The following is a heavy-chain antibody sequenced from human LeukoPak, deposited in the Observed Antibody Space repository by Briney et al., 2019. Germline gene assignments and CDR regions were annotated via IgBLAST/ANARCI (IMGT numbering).Heavy chain of an antibody. CDR2: IYYSGST. V-gene: IGHV4-39*07. CDR3: AGDSGYDKVVDYYYMDV. Sequence: PSETLSLSCTVSGGSISSNSYYWGWIRQPPGKGLEWIGSIYYSGSTYYNPSLKSRVTISVDTSKNQFSLKLSSVTAADTAVYYCAGDSGYDKVVDYYYMDVWGKGTTVTVSS. D-gene: IGHD5-12*01. J-gene: IGHJ6*03. CDR1: GGSISSNSYY.